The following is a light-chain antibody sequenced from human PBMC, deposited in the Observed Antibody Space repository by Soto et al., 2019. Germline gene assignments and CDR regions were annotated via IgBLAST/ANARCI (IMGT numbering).Light chain of an antibody. Sequence: EIVMTQSPATLSVSPGERATLSCRASQSVSSTLAWYQQKPGQAPRLLIYGASTSATGIPARFRGSGSGTEFTLTISSLQSEDFAVYYCQQYNNWPPDTFGHGTKLEIK. J-gene: IGKJ2*01. CDR1: QSVSST. CDR2: GAS. CDR3: QQYNNWPPDT. V-gene: IGKV3-15*01.